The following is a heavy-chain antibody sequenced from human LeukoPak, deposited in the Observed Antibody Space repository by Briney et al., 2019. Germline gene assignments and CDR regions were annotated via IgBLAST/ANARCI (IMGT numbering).Heavy chain of an antibody. CDR1: GFTFSSYG. CDR2: IWYDGSNK. Sequence: GRSLRLSCAASGFTFSSYGMHWVRQAPGKGLEWVAVIWYDGSNKYYADSVKGRFTISRDNSKNTLYLQMNSLRAEDTAVYYCARHYYGSGSYYNGSDYWDQGTLVTVSS. V-gene: IGHV3-33*01. D-gene: IGHD3-10*01. J-gene: IGHJ4*02. CDR3: ARHYYGSGSYYNGSDY.